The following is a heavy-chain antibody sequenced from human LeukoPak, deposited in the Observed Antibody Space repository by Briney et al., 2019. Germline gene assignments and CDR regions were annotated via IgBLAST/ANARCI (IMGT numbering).Heavy chain of an antibody. V-gene: IGHV4-38-2*02. Sequence: KASETLSLTCTVSGFSVSSGNYWGWIRQPPGKGLEWIGSIYHSGSTYYNPSLKSRVTISLDTSKNQFSLRLGSVTAADTAVYYCARLFSYYYIDYWGQGTLVTVSA. D-gene: IGHD1-26*01. CDR3: ARLFSYYYIDY. CDR1: GFSVSSGNY. CDR2: IYHSGST. J-gene: IGHJ4*02.